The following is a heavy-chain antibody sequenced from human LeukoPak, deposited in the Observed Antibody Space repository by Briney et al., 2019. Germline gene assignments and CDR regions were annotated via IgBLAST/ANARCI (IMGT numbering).Heavy chain of an antibody. CDR3: ARGQYDILTGLPLPDS. CDR2: ISSSSFTI. Sequence: GGSLRLSCAASGFTFSSSSMNWVRQAPGKGLEWVSYISSSSFTIYYADSVKGRFTISRDNAKSSLYLQMNSLRAEDTAVFYCARGQYDILTGLPLPDSWGQGTLVTVSS. D-gene: IGHD3-9*01. J-gene: IGHJ4*02. CDR1: GFTFSSSS. V-gene: IGHV3-48*01.